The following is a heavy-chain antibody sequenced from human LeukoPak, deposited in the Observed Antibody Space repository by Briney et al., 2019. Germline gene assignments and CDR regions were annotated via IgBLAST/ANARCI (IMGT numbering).Heavy chain of an antibody. CDR2: IYYSGST. CDR3: ARDLGLAARLLNYYYYMDV. CDR1: GGSISSSSYY. Sequence: PSETLSLTCTVSGGSISSSSYYWGWIRQPPGKGLEWIGSIYYSGSTYYNPSLKSRVTISVDTSKNQFSLKLSSVTAADTAVYYCARDLGLAARLLNYYYYMDVWGKGTTVTVSS. V-gene: IGHV4-39*07. J-gene: IGHJ6*03. D-gene: IGHD6-6*01.